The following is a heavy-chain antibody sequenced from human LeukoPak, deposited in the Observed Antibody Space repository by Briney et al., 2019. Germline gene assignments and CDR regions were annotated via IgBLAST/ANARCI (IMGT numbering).Heavy chain of an antibody. CDR2: ISGSASST. D-gene: IGHD3-22*01. V-gene: IGHV3-23*01. CDR1: GFTFSSYA. Sequence: QSGGSLRLSCAASGFTFSSYAMSWVRQAPGKGLEWVSVISGSASSTYYADSVKGRFTISRDNSKNTLYLQMNSLRAEDTAVCYCAKAPSGYFIWHYWGQGTLVTVSS. J-gene: IGHJ4*02. CDR3: AKAPSGYFIWHY.